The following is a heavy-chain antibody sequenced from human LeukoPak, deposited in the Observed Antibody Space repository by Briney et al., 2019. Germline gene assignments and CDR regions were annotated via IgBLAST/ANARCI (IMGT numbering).Heavy chain of an antibody. CDR3: ARDEGSSSWIDYYFDY. CDR2: INPNSGGT. CDR1: GYTFTGYY. Sequence: ASVKVSCKASGYTFTGYYMHWVRQAPGQGLEWMGWINPNSGGTNYAQKFQGRVTMTRDTSISTDYMELSRLRSDDTAVYYCARDEGSSSWIDYYFDYWGQGTLVTVSS. V-gene: IGHV1-2*02. D-gene: IGHD6-13*01. J-gene: IGHJ4*02.